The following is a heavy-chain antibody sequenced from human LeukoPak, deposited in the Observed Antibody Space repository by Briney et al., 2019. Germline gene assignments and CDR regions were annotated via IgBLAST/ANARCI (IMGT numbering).Heavy chain of an antibody. CDR3: ARDETSGELGDYYYGMDV. V-gene: IGHV4-4*07. J-gene: IGHJ6*02. CDR2: IYTSGGT. Sequence: SETLSLTCTVSGGSISSYYWSWIRQPAGKGMEWIGRIYTSGGTNYNPSLKSRVTKSVDTSKNQFSLKLSSVTAADTAVYYCARDETSGELGDYYYGMDVWGQGTTVTVSS. D-gene: IGHD1-7*01. CDR1: GGSISSYY.